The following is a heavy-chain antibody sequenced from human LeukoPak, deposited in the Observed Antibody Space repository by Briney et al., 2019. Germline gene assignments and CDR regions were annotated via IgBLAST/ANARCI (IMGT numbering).Heavy chain of an antibody. Sequence: SETLSLTCTDSGGSISSYYWSWIRQPPGKGLEWIGYIYYSGSTNYNPSLKSRVTISVDTSKNQFSLKLSSVTAADTAVYYCARGQNWFDPWGQGTLVTVSS. CDR2: IYYSGST. V-gene: IGHV4-59*01. CDR1: GGSISSYY. CDR3: ARGQNWFDP. J-gene: IGHJ5*02.